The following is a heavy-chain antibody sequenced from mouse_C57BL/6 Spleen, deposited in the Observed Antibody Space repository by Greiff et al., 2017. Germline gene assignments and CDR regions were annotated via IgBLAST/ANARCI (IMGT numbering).Heavy chain of an antibody. V-gene: IGHV5-4*01. D-gene: IGHD1-1*01. CDR1: GFTFSSYA. J-gene: IGHJ2*01. CDR2: ISDGGSYT. Sequence: DVMLVESGGGLVKPGGSLKLSCAASGFTFSSYAMSWVRQTPEKRLEWVATISDGGSYTYYPDNVKGRFTISRDNAKNNLYLQMSNLKSEDTAMYYCAREGDYGSSYYYFDYWGQGTTLTVSS. CDR3: AREGDYGSSYYYFDY.